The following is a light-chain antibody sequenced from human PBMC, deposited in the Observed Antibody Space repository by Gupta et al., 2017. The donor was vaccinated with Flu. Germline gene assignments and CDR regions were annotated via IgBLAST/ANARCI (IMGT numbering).Light chain of an antibody. CDR2: GKN. Sequence: GDDSRSCYATSCQQQTGQAPVLVFYGKNDRPPGIPARFSSASSGNTGSFTTTGAQAEDEAADYCNARDTSGNHPVVFGGGTRLTVL. CDR3: NARDTSGNHPVV. V-gene: IGLV3-19*01. CDR1: DSRSCY. J-gene: IGLJ3*02.